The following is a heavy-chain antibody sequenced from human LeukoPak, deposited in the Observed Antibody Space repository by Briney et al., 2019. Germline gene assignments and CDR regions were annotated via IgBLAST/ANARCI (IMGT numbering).Heavy chain of an antibody. CDR2: IYYSGST. Sequence: GSLRLSCAASGFTFSDYYMSWIRQPPGKGLEWIGSIYYSGSTYYNPSLKSRVTISVDTSRNQFSLKLSSVTAADTAVYYCARPRGSYFDFDYWGQGTLVTVSS. V-gene: IGHV4-39*01. CDR3: ARPRGSYFDFDY. D-gene: IGHD1-26*01. J-gene: IGHJ4*02. CDR1: GFTFSDYY.